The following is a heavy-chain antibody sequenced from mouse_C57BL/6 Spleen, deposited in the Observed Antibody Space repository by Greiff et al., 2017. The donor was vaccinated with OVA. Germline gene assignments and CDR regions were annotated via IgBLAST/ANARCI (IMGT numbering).Heavy chain of an antibody. CDR2: INPCNGGT. V-gene: IGHV1-53*01. Sequence: QVQLQQPGPELVKPGASVKLSCKASGYSFTGYFMHWVMQSPGKSLEWIGHINPCNGGTIYNEKFKGKATLTVDKSSSTAYMQLSSLTSEDSAVYYCGAYGSSHWYVDVWGTGTSVTVSS. CDR1: GYSFTGYF. J-gene: IGHJ1*03. D-gene: IGHD1-1*01. CDR3: GAYGSSHWYVDV.